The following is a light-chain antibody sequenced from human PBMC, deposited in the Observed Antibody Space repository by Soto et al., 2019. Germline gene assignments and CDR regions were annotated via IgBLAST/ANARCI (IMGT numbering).Light chain of an antibody. CDR3: QQYGSSPPYT. CDR2: DAS. V-gene: IGKV3D-20*01. CDR1: QSVSNSY. J-gene: IGKJ2*01. Sequence: EIVLTQSPATLSLSPGERATLSCGASQSVSNSYLAWYQQKPGLAPRLLIYDASSRATGIPDRFSGSGSGTDFPLTISRLEPEDFAVYYCQQYGSSPPYTFGQGTKLAIK.